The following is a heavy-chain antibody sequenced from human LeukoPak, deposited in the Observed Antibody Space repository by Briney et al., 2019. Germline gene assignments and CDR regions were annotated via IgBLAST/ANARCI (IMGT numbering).Heavy chain of an antibody. J-gene: IGHJ5*02. D-gene: IGHD2/OR15-2a*01. CDR3: AKDAYYAPDNWCDP. CDR1: GFTFSIYS. CDR2: ISGSGGST. Sequence: GGSLRLSCAASGFTFSIYSMRWVRQAPGKGLEWVSSISGSGGSTYYADSVEGRFTISRDNSKNTLYLQMNSLRAEDTAVYYCAKDAYYAPDNWCDPWGQGTLVTVST. V-gene: IGHV3-23*01.